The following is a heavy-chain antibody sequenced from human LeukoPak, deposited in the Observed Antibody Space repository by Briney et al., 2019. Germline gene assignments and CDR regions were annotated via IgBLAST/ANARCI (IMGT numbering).Heavy chain of an antibody. CDR2: ISSSGSTI. V-gene: IGHV3-48*03. Sequence: GGSLRLSCAASGFTFSSYEMNWVRQAPGKGLEWVSYISSSGSTIYYADPVKGRFTISRDNAKNSLYLQMNSLRAEDTAVYYCARYPDQTIPYYYYYGMDVWGQGTTVTVSS. J-gene: IGHJ6*02. CDR3: ARYPDQTIPYYYYYGMDV. CDR1: GFTFSSYE. D-gene: IGHD2-2*01.